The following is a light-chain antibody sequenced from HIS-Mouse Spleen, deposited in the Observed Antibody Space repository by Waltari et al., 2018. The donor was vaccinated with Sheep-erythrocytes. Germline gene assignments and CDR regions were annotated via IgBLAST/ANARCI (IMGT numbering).Light chain of an antibody. Sequence: SYVLTQPPSVSVAPGKTARITCGGNNIGSKSVHWYQQKPGQAPVLVVYDDSDRPSGFPERFSGSNSGNTATLTSSRVEAGDEADYYGQVWDSSSDHWVFGGGTKLTVL. V-gene: IGLV3-21*03. CDR1: NIGSKS. CDR2: DDS. J-gene: IGLJ3*02. CDR3: QVWDSSSDHWV.